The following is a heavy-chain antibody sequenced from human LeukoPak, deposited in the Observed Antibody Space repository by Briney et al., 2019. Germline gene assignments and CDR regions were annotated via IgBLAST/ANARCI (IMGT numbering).Heavy chain of an antibody. J-gene: IGHJ4*02. CDR3: AKSRGESRGASNY. Sequence: PGGSLRLSCAASGFTFSIYAMNWVRQAPGKGLEWVSFISGSGDTTYYADSVKGRFTISRDSSKNTLYLQMNSLRAEDTAVYYCAKSRGESRGASNYWGQGTLVTVSS. CDR1: GFTFSIYA. D-gene: IGHD1-26*01. V-gene: IGHV3-23*01. CDR2: ISGSGDTT.